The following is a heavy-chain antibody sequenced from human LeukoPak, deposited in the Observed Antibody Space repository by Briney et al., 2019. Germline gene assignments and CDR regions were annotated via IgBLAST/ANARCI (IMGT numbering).Heavy chain of an antibody. Sequence: SQTLSLTCTVSGGSISSGDYYWSWIRQPPGKGLEWIGYIYYSGSTYYNPSLKSRVTISVDTSKNQFSLKLSSVTAADTAVYYCARDPARGDYENDAFDIWGQGTMVTVSS. D-gene: IGHD4-17*01. J-gene: IGHJ3*02. CDR3: ARDPARGDYENDAFDI. V-gene: IGHV4-30-4*08. CDR1: GGSISSGDYY. CDR2: IYYSGST.